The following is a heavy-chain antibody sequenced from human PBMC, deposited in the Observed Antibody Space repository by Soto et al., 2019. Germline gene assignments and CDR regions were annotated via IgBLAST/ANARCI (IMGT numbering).Heavy chain of an antibody. J-gene: IGHJ3*02. Sequence: VQLVESGGGLVQPGGSLRLSCAASGFTFSSYWMSWVRQAPGKGLEWVANIKQDGSEKFYVDSVKGRFTISRDNTKNSLYLQMNSLRADDTALYYCARGDYYDSSGPFYDAFDIWGQGTLVTVSS. D-gene: IGHD3-22*01. CDR1: GFTFSSYW. CDR3: ARGDYYDSSGPFYDAFDI. CDR2: IKQDGSEK. V-gene: IGHV3-7*03.